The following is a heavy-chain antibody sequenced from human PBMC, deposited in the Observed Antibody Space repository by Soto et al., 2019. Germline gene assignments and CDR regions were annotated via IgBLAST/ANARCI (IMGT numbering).Heavy chain of an antibody. J-gene: IGHJ3*02. Sequence: QVQLVQSGGEVKKPGSSVKVACKVSGDTFSNYVINWVRQAPGQGLEWMGAIVPIFRTANYAQKFQGRVTITADEFTITAYMELSGLRSDDTATYYCARETSAPGTFREDASDIWGQGTLVTVSS. CDR2: IVPIFRTA. CDR3: ARETSAPGTFREDASDI. D-gene: IGHD6-13*01. CDR1: GDTFSNYV. V-gene: IGHV1-69*12.